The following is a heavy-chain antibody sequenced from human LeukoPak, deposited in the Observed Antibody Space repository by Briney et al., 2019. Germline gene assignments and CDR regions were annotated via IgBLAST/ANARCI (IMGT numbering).Heavy chain of an antibody. J-gene: IGHJ3*02. Sequence: GESLKISCQASGNTFANYWIAWVRHMPGKGLEWMGMIYPGISDTKYRPSFQGQVAISADRSISTVYLQWSSLQASDTAMYYCARHGGGFDIWGQGTMVTVSS. D-gene: IGHD3-16*01. V-gene: IGHV5-51*01. CDR1: GNTFANYW. CDR3: ARHGGGFDI. CDR2: IYPGISDT.